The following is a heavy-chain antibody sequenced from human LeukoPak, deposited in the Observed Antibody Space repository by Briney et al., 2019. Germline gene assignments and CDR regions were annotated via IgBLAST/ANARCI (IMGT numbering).Heavy chain of an antibody. CDR3: ARVEGSWAFDI. D-gene: IGHD3-10*01. CDR1: GDSISSGGYY. Sequence: SQTLSLTRTVSGDSISSGGYYWNWIRQHPGKGLEWIGYIYYSGSTYYNPSLESRVSMSVDASKDHFSLKLSSVTAADTAVYYCARVEGSWAFDIWGQGTMVTVSS. CDR2: IYYSGST. V-gene: IGHV4-31*03. J-gene: IGHJ3*02.